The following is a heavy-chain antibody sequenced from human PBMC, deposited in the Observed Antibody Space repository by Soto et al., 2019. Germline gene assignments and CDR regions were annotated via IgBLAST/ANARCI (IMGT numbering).Heavy chain of an antibody. CDR1: GFTFDDYA. Sequence: GGSLRLSCAASGFTFDDYAMHWVRQAPGKGLEWVSGISWNSGSIGYADSVKGRFTISRDNAKNSLYLQMNSLRAEDTALYYCATGTVTTPSEHDAFDIWGQGTMVTVSS. V-gene: IGHV3-9*01. CDR2: ISWNSGSI. J-gene: IGHJ3*02. D-gene: IGHD4-17*01. CDR3: ATGTVTTPSEHDAFDI.